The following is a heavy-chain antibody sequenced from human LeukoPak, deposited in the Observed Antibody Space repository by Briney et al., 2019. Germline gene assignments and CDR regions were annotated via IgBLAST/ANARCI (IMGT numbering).Heavy chain of an antibody. J-gene: IGHJ5*02. CDR3: ARVGTMVRGVIRYNWFDP. Sequence: GGSLRLSCAASGFTFSDYYMSWIRQAPGKGLDWVSYISSGGSTIYYADSVKGRFTISRDNAKKSLYLQMNSLRAEDTAVYYCARVGTMVRGVIRYNWFDPWGQGTLVTVSS. CDR1: GFTFSDYY. V-gene: IGHV3-11*04. D-gene: IGHD3-10*01. CDR2: ISSGGSTI.